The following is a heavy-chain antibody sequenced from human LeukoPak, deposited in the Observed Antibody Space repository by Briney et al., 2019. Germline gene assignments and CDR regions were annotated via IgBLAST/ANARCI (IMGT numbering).Heavy chain of an antibody. V-gene: IGHV3-23*01. CDR1: GFTFSSYA. D-gene: IGHD6-6*01. CDR2: ISGSGGST. J-gene: IGHJ4*02. CDR3: AKASAGYSSSF. Sequence: GGSLRLSCAASGFTFSSYAMSWVRQAPGKGLEWVSTISGSGGSTYYADSVKGRFTISRDNSKNTLYLQMSSLRAEDTAVYYCAKASAGYSSSFWGQGTLVTVSS.